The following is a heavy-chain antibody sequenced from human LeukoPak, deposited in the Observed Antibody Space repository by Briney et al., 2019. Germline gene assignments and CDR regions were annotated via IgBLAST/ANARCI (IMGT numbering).Heavy chain of an antibody. CDR2: TYYRSKWYN. Sequence: SQSLSLTCAISGDSVSSNSAAWNWIRQSPSRGLEWLGRTYYRSKWYNNYAVFVKSRITINPDTSKNQFSLQLNSVTPEDTAVYYCARVKAAAGTPGYFDYWGQGTLVTVSS. V-gene: IGHV6-1*01. D-gene: IGHD6-13*01. CDR1: GDSVSSNSAA. J-gene: IGHJ4*02. CDR3: ARVKAAAGTPGYFDY.